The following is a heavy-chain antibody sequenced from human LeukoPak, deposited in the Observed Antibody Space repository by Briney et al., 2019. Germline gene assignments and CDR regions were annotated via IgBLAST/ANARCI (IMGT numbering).Heavy chain of an antibody. V-gene: IGHV4-4*07. CDR1: GFTFSDYY. CDR2: IYTSGST. Sequence: GSLRLSCAASGFTFSDYYWSWIRQPAGKGLEWIGRIYTSGSTNYNPSLKSRVTMSVDTSKNQFSLKLSSVTAADTAVYYCARAGIAAADLDYWGQGTLVTVSS. D-gene: IGHD6-13*01. J-gene: IGHJ4*02. CDR3: ARAGIAAADLDY.